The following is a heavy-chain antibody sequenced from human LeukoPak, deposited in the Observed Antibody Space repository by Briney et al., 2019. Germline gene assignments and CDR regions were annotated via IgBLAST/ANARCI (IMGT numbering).Heavy chain of an antibody. CDR1: GGSISSSSYY. Sequence: PSETLSLTCTVSGGSISSSSYYWGWIRQPPGKGLEWIGSIYYSGSTYYNPSLKSRATISVDTSKNQFSLKLSSVTAADTAVYYCARRVDTARSIPDRYFDYWGQGTLVTVSS. CDR2: IYYSGST. CDR3: ARRVDTARSIPDRYFDY. V-gene: IGHV4-39*01. J-gene: IGHJ4*02. D-gene: IGHD5-18*01.